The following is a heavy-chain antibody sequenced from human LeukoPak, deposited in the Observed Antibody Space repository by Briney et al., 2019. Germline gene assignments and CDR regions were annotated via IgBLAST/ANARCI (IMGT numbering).Heavy chain of an antibody. CDR1: GGSFSGYY. CDR2: INHSGST. CDR3: ARHLPWIQLWRDAFDI. V-gene: IGHV4-34*01. Sequence: PSETLSLTCAVYGGSFSGYYWSWIRQPPGKGLEWIGEINHSGSTNYNPSLKSRVTISVDTSKNQFSLKLSSVTAADTAVYYCARHLPWIQLWRDAFDIWGQGTMVTVSS. J-gene: IGHJ3*02. D-gene: IGHD5-18*01.